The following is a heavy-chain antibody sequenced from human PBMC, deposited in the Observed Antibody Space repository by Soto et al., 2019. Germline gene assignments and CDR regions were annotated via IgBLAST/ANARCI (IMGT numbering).Heavy chain of an antibody. CDR3: ARDSRASSGWYSYYYYGMDV. Sequence: EVQLVESGGGLVQPGGSLRLSCAASGFTFSSYWMSWVRQAPGKGLEWVANIKQDGSEKYYVDSVKGRFTISRDNAKNSLYLQMNSLRAEDTAVYYCARDSRASSGWYSYYYYGMDVWGQGTTVTVSS. V-gene: IGHV3-7*01. CDR1: GFTFSSYW. J-gene: IGHJ6*02. D-gene: IGHD6-19*01. CDR2: IKQDGSEK.